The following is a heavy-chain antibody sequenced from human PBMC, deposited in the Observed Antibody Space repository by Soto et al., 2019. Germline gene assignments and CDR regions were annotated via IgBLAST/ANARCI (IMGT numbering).Heavy chain of an antibody. J-gene: IGHJ4*02. V-gene: IGHV4-38-2*02. CDR2: IYHSGST. CDR1: GYSISSAYY. CDR3: VRERAGGPIDY. Sequence: KPSETLSLTCAVSGYSISSAYYWGWIRQPPGKGLEWIGNIYHSGSTYYNPSLKSRVTISVDTSKNQFFLNLSSVTAADTSMYYCVRERAGGPIDYWGQGTLVTVSS.